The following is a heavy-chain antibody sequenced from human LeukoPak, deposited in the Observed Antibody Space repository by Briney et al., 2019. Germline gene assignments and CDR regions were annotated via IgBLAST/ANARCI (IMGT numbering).Heavy chain of an antibody. V-gene: IGHV4-59*11. Sequence: SETLSLTCTVSGGSISSHYWSWFRQPPGKGLEWIGYIYYSGNTNYNPSLKSRVTISVDTSKNQFSLKLSSVTAADTAVYYCARARYYYDSSGPYYFDYWGQGTLVTVSS. CDR2: IYYSGNT. CDR1: GGSISSHY. D-gene: IGHD3-22*01. J-gene: IGHJ4*02. CDR3: ARARYYYDSSGPYYFDY.